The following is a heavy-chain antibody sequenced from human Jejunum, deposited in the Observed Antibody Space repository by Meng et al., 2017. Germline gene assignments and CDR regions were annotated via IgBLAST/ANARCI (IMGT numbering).Heavy chain of an antibody. J-gene: IGHJ4*02. CDR1: GFTFSSSW. CDR3: ARQYCSSNTCYYDA. D-gene: IGHD2-2*01. CDR2: INTDGSST. V-gene: IGHV3-74*01. Sequence: AESLRLSCAASGFTFSSSWMHWVRQAPGEGLVWVARINTDGSSTTYADSVKGRFTISRDNAKNTLYLQMNSLRAEDTAVYFGARQYCSSNTCYYDAWGQGTRVTVSS.